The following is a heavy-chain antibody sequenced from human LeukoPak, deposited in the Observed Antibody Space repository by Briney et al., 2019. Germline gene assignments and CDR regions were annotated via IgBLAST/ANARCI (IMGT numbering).Heavy chain of an antibody. CDR2: IYPGDSDT. J-gene: IGHJ4*02. Sequence: GESLKISCKGSGYSFTSYWIGWVRQMPGKGLEWMGIIYPGDSDTRYSPSFQGQVTISADKSISTAYLQWSSLKASDTAMYYCARQTGAYSSSWSYFDYWGQGTLVTVSS. CDR1: GYSFTSYW. D-gene: IGHD6-13*01. CDR3: ARQTGAYSSSWSYFDY. V-gene: IGHV5-51*01.